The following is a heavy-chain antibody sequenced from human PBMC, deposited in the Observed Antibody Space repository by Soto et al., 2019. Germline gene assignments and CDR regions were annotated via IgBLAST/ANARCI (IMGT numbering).Heavy chain of an antibody. V-gene: IGHV4-34*02. J-gene: IGHJ5*02. CDR3: ARGQWPDRFAN. CDR2: FYDGGTI. D-gene: IGHD6-19*01. CDR1: GESLNYYY. Sequence: QVRLQQWGAGLLKPSETLSLTCAVYGESLNYYYWSWIRQAPGKGLEWIGEFYDGGTINYNPSVKSRVPISVAKSKNQFSLMVSALTAAETAGYYCARGQWPDRFANWGQGTLVTVSS.